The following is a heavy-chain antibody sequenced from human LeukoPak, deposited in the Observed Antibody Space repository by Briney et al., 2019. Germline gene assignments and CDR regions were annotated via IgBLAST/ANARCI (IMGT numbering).Heavy chain of an antibody. J-gene: IGHJ4*02. CDR2: INHSGST. Sequence: SETLSLTCTVSGGSISIYYWSWIRQPPGKGLEWIGEINHSGSTNYNPSLKSRVTISVDTSKNQFSLKLSSVTAADTAVYYCARSPYGSGSFDYWGQGTLVTVSS. CDR1: GGSISIYY. V-gene: IGHV4-34*01. CDR3: ARSPYGSGSFDY. D-gene: IGHD3-10*01.